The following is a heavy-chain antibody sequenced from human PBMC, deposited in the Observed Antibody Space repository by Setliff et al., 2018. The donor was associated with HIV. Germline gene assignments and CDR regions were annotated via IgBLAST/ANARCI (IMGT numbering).Heavy chain of an antibody. CDR2: INIDGGST. Sequence: GGSLRLSCAASGFTFRSYWMYWVRQPPGKGLVWVSRINIDGGSTNYADSVKGRFTISRDNAKNTLYLQMNGRSAEDTAVYYCARDRFRGGVGTGLAEYWGQGTVVTVSS. V-gene: IGHV3-74*01. J-gene: IGHJ4*02. CDR3: ARDRFRGGVGTGLAEY. D-gene: IGHD3-16*01. CDR1: GFTFRSYW.